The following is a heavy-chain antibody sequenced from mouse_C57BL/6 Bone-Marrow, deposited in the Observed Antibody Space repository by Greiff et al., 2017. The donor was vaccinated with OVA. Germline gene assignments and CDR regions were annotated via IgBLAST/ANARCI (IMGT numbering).Heavy chain of an antibody. Sequence: QVQLQQPGAELVRPGTSVKLSCKASGYTFTSYWMHWVKPRPGQGLEWIGVIDPSDSSTNYNQKFKGKATLTVDTSSSTAYMQLSSLTSEDSAVYYCARTPYWGQGTLVTVSA. CDR1: GYTFTSYW. J-gene: IGHJ3*01. V-gene: IGHV1-59*01. CDR2: IDPSDSST. CDR3: ARTPY.